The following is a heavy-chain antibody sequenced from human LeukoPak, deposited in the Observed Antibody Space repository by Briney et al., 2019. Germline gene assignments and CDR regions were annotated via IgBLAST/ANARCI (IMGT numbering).Heavy chain of an antibody. Sequence: GGSLRLSCAASGFTFKIFWMHWVRQGPGKGLVWVSRINTDGSSTMYADSVKGRFTVSRDNAKNTVYLQMNSLRAEDTAVYYCARAEGGAFDCWGQGNLVTVSS. CDR1: GFTFKIFW. V-gene: IGHV3-74*03. D-gene: IGHD2-21*01. CDR2: INTDGSST. J-gene: IGHJ4*02. CDR3: ARAEGGAFDC.